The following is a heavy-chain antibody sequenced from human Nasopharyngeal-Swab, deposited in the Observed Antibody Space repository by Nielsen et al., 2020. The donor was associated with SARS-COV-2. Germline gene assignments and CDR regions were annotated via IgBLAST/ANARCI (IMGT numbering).Heavy chain of an antibody. CDR3: ARSITFGGVIAERHFDY. D-gene: IGHD3-16*02. J-gene: IGHJ4*02. Sequence: VRQAPGKGLEWVSSISSSSSYIYYADPVKGRFTISRDNAKNSLYLQMNSLRAEDTAVYYCARSITFGGVIAERHFDYWGQGTLVTVSS. V-gene: IGHV3-21*01. CDR2: ISSSSSYI.